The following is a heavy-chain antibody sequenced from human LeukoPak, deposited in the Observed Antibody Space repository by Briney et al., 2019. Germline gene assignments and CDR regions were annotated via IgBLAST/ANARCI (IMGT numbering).Heavy chain of an antibody. D-gene: IGHD3-10*01. V-gene: IGHV3-48*01. CDR2: ISSSSSTI. J-gene: IGHJ5*02. CDR3: ARGPQWFGELLNWFDP. CDR1: GFTFSSYS. Sequence: GSLLLSCAASGFTFSSYSMNWVRQAPGKGLEWVSYISSSSSTIYYADSVKGRFTISRDNAKNSLYLQMNSLRAEDTAVYYCARGPQWFGELLNWFDPWGQGTLVTVSS.